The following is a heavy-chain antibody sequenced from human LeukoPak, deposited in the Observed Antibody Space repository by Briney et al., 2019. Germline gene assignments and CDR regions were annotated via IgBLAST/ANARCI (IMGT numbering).Heavy chain of an antibody. CDR2: IYPGDSDT. CDR3: AFSTYYDILWTNWAFDI. CDR1: GYSFTSYW. V-gene: IGHV5-51*01. J-gene: IGHJ3*02. Sequence: GESLKISCKGSGYSFTSYWIDWVRQMPGKGLEWMGIIYPGDSDTRYSPSFQGQVTISADKSISTAYLQWSSLKASDTAMYYCAFSTYYDILWTNWAFDIWGQGTMVTVSS. D-gene: IGHD3-9*01.